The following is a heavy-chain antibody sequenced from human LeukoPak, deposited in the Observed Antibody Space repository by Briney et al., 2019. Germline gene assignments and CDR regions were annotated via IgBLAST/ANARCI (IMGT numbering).Heavy chain of an antibody. CDR1: GLTFSSYA. D-gene: IGHD6-19*01. CDR3: AKDSEWLVSYLFDY. CDR2: ISGSGGST. J-gene: IGHJ4*02. V-gene: IGHV3-23*01. Sequence: GGSLRLSCAASGLTFSSYAMSWVRQAPGKGLEWVSAISGSGGSTYYADSVKGRFTISRDNSKNTLYLQMNSLRAEDTAVYYCAKDSEWLVSYLFDYWGQGTLVTVSS.